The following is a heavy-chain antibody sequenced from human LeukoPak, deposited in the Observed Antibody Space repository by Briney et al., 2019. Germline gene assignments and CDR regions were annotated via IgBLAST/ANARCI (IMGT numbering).Heavy chain of an antibody. J-gene: IGHJ6*03. CDR3: ARGDSGYDHFYHVDV. CDR1: GGTFSSYA. CDR2: IIPIFGTA. D-gene: IGHD5-12*01. V-gene: IGHV1-69*13. Sequence: SVKVSCKASGGTFSSYAISWVRQAPGQGLEWMGGIIPIFGTANYAQKFQGRVTITADESTSTAYMELSRLIFDDTAVYYCARGDSGYDHFYHVDVWGKGTTVTISS.